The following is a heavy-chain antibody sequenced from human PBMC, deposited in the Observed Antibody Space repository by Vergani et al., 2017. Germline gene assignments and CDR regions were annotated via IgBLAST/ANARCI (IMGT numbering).Heavy chain of an antibody. Sequence: EVRLVESGGGLVQPGGSLRLSCATSGFTSSANWIDWVRQAPGKGLEWFARSRNKASGYSTDYAASVRGRFIDSRDASGKSVSLQMTRLRIDDTSVYFCARTLKFVDMDVWVKGTTVTVSS. CDR3: ARTLKFVDMDV. V-gene: IGHV3-72*01. CDR1: GFTSSANW. CDR2: SRNKASGYST. D-gene: IGHD2-21*01. J-gene: IGHJ6*04.